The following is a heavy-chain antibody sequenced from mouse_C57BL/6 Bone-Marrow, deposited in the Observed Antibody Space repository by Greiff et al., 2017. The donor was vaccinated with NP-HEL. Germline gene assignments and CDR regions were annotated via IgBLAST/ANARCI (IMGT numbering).Heavy chain of an antibody. V-gene: IGHV1-54*01. D-gene: IGHD2-3*01. CDR1: GYAFTNYL. Sequence: VQRVESGAELVRPGTSVKVSCKASGYAFTNYLIEWVKQRPGQGLEWIGVINPGSGGTNYNEKFKGKATLTADKSSSTAYMQLSSLTSEDSAVYFCARWLLNWYFDVWGTGTTVTVSS. J-gene: IGHJ1*03. CDR2: INPGSGGT. CDR3: ARWLLNWYFDV.